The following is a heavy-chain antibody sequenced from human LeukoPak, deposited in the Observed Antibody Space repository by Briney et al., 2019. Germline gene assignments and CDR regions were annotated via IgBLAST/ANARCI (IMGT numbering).Heavy chain of an antibody. V-gene: IGHV1-3*01. CDR1: GYTLTSYA. CDR2: INAGNGNT. J-gene: IGHJ4*02. D-gene: IGHD5-12*01. Sequence: ASVKVSCKASGYTLTSYAMHWVRQAPGQRPEWMGWINAGNGNTKYSQKFQGRLTITRETSASTAYMKLSSLRSEDTAVYYCARVALYGGYGYWGQGTLVTVSS. CDR3: ARVALYGGYGY.